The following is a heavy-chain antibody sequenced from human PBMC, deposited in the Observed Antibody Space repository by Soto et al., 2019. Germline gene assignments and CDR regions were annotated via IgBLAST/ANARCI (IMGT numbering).Heavy chain of an antibody. Sequence: ASVKVSCKASGYTFTSYYMHWVRQAPGQGLEWMGIINPSGGSTSYAQKFQGRVTMTRDTSTSTVYMELSSLRSEDTAVYYCARGWPFYYYYYGMDVWGQGTTVTVSS. CDR2: INPSGGST. V-gene: IGHV1-46*01. J-gene: IGHJ6*02. CDR1: GYTFTSYY. CDR3: ARGWPFYYYYYGMDV.